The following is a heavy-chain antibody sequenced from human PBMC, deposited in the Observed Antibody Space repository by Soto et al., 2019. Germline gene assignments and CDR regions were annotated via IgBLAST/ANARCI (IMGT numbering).Heavy chain of an antibody. Sequence: PGGSLRLSCAASGLIFSGFGMHWVRQAPGKGLEWLAVVSYDGDNEYYADSVKGRFTISRDNSKDTLYLQMSRLRVEDTAVYYCAKXRWPYCVNGFCYRGGDYWGQGTLVTVSS. CDR2: VSYDGDNE. J-gene: IGHJ4*02. D-gene: IGHD2-8*01. CDR1: GLIFSGFG. CDR3: AKXRWPYCVNGFCYRGGDY. V-gene: IGHV3-30*18.